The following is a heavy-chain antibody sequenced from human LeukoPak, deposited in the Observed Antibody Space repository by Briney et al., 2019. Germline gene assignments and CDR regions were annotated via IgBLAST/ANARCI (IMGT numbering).Heavy chain of an antibody. D-gene: IGHD3-10*01. CDR1: GFTFSSYS. Sequence: PGGSLRLSCAASGFTFSSYSMNWVRPAPGKGLEWVSSISSSSSYIYYADSVKGRFTISRDNSKNTLSLLMNSLRAEDSALYYCAKTPYGSGIGTFDSWGQGTLVTVSS. V-gene: IGHV3-21*04. J-gene: IGHJ4*02. CDR2: ISSSSSYI. CDR3: AKTPYGSGIGTFDS.